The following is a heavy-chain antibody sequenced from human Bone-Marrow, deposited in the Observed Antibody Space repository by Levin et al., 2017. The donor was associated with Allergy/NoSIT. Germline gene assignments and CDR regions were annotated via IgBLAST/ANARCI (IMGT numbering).Heavy chain of an antibody. CDR1: GFSFTDAY. V-gene: IGHV3-15*01. D-gene: IGHD6-25*01. CDR2: IKRNADGATT. CDR3: TTGVWTSGS. J-gene: IGHJ5*02. Sequence: GGSLRLSCAGSGFSFTDAYMTWVRQAPGRGLEWIGRIKRNADGATTDYATAVKGRFTISRDDSQNLLFLKMNNLTAEDTGIYYCTTGVWTSGSWGQGTLVTVSS.